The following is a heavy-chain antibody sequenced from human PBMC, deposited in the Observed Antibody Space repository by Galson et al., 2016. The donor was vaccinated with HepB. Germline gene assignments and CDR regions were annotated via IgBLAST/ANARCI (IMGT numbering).Heavy chain of an antibody. CDR2: IDPSDSQI. CDR1: GYPFDSYW. Sequence: QSGAEVKKPGESLRISCKGSGYPFDSYWITWVRQVPGKGLEWMGRIDPSDSQITYSPSFQGHVIFSVDESITRAYLEWSSLEASDSGMYFCARKGGQDGWDVWGPGTSVTVSS. V-gene: IGHV5-10-1*01. J-gene: IGHJ6*02. CDR3: ARKGGQDGWDV. D-gene: IGHD3-16*01.